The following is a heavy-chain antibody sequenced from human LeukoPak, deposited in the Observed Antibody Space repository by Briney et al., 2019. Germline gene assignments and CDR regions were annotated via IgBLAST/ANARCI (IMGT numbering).Heavy chain of an antibody. CDR1: RFTLSTYA. J-gene: IGHJ3*02. D-gene: IGHD3-22*01. Sequence: PGRSLRLSCAASRFTLSTYAMHWVRQAPGKGLEWVALISYDGSNKYYADSVKGRFTISRDNSKNTLYLQMNSLRAEDTAVYYCARQKPDYYDSSGYYYVSAFDIWGQGTMVTVSS. CDR2: ISYDGSNK. CDR3: ARQKPDYYDSSGYYYVSAFDI. V-gene: IGHV3-30*07.